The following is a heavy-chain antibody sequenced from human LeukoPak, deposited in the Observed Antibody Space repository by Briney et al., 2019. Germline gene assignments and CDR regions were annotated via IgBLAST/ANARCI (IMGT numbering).Heavy chain of an antibody. J-gene: IGHJ4*02. CDR2: IFGSGGSP. Sequence: GGSLRLSCEASGFTFGSHAMYWVPQAPGKGLEWVAGIFGSGGSPHYADPVKGRFTISRDNSRNTVYLQINSLRAEDTAVYYCGKTTAGYSSGQKPAWPVDYWGQGTLVTVSS. CDR3: GKTTAGYSSGQKPAWPVDY. CDR1: GFTFGSHA. D-gene: IGHD5-18*01. V-gene: IGHV3-23*01.